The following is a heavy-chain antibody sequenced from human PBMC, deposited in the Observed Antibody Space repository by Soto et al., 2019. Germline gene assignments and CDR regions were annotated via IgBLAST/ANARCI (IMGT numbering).Heavy chain of an antibody. CDR2: ISAYNGNT. D-gene: IGHD3-22*01. CDR1: GYTFTSYC. Sequence: ASVKVSFKASGYTFTSYCISWVRQAPGQGLEWMGWISAYNGNTNYAQKLQGRVTMTTDTSTSTAYMELRSLRSDDTAVYYCARLQYYYDSSGPSGAFDIWGQGTMVTVSS. V-gene: IGHV1-18*04. CDR3: ARLQYYYDSSGPSGAFDI. J-gene: IGHJ3*02.